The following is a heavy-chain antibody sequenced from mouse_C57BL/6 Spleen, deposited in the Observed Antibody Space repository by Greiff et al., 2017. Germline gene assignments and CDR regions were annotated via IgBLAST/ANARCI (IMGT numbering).Heavy chain of an antibody. V-gene: IGHV1-80*01. D-gene: IGHD2-3*01. J-gene: IGHJ4*01. CDR2: IYPGDGDT. Sequence: VQLQQSGAELVKPGASVKISCKASGYAFSSYWMNWVKQRPGKGLEWIGQIYPGDGDTNYNGKFKGKATLTADKSSSTAYMQLSSLTSEDSAVYFCARFDGYYGHYYAMDYWGQGTSVTVSS. CDR1: GYAFSSYW. CDR3: ARFDGYYGHYYAMDY.